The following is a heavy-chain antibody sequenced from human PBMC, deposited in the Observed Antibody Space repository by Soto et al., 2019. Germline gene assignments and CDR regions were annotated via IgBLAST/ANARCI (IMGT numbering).Heavy chain of an antibody. V-gene: IGHV3-21*01. CDR3: ARDEYYDFWSGYYNMDV. CDR1: GFTFSSYS. CDR2: ISSSSSYI. D-gene: IGHD3-3*01. Sequence: GGSLRLSCAASGFTFSSYSMNWVRQAPGKGLERVSSISSSSSYIYYADSVKGRFTISRDNAKNSLYLQMNSLRAEDTAVYYCARDEYYDFWSGYYNMDVWGQGTTVTVSS. J-gene: IGHJ6*02.